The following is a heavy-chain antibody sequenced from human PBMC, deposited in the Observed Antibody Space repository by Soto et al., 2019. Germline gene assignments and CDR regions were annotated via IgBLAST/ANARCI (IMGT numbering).Heavy chain of an antibody. V-gene: IGHV3-74*01. J-gene: IGHJ4*02. CDR1: GFTLSSYW. CDR2: ISSDGTDV. Sequence: EVQLVESGGCLVQPGGSLRLSCAASGFTLSSYWMHWIRQAPGRELMWVSRISSDGTDVLHADSVKGRFTISRDNARNTVYLQMNSLRAEDTAVSVFARYQTVPGPSTLDSWGQGTLVAVSS. D-gene: IGHD6-19*01. CDR3: ARYQTVPGPSTLDS.